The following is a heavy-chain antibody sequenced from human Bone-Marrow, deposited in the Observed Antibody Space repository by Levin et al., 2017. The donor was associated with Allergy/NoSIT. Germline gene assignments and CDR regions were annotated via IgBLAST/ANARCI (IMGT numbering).Heavy chain of an antibody. V-gene: IGHV4-39*01. CDR1: GGSISSSSYY. CDR2: IYYSGST. Sequence: SETLSLTCTVSGGSISSSSYYWGWIRQPPGKGLEWIGSIYYSGSTYYNPSLKSRVTISVDTSKNNFSLKLSSVTAADTAVYYCARHEPKPKITLFDDWGQGTLVTVSS. J-gene: IGHJ4*02. CDR3: ARHEPKPKITLFDD.